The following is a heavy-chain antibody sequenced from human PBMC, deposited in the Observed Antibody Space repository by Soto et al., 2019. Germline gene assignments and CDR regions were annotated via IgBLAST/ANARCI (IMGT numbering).Heavy chain of an antibody. CDR1: GVSISSYY. Sequence: SETLSLTCSVSGVSISSYYWTWIRHPPGKGLEWIGYIYYSGSTNYNPSLKSRVTISVDTSKNQFSLKLSSVTAADTAVYYCARSDSRYWGQGTLVTVST. J-gene: IGHJ4*02. CDR3: ARSDSRY. D-gene: IGHD3-22*01. V-gene: IGHV4-59*13. CDR2: IYYSGST.